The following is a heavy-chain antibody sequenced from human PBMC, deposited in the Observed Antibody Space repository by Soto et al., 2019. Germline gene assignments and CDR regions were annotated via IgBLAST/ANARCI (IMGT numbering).Heavy chain of an antibody. CDR2: ISSGGGST. CDR3: ANLKGGLGRFYGMDA. J-gene: IGHJ6*02. CDR1: GFSFRNYA. Sequence: DEQLVESGGGSLQPGGSLRLSCAASGFSFRNYAMTWVRQSPGKGLEWVSLISSGGGSTNYADSVKGRFTISRDNSQNMLYLQMTGLRGEYTAVYYCANLKGGLGRFYGMDAWGQGTMVIVSS. V-gene: IGHV3-23*04. D-gene: IGHD3-3*01.